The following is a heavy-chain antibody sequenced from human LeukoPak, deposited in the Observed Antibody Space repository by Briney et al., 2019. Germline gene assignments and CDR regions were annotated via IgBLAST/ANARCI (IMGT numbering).Heavy chain of an antibody. CDR3: TRHPTAMVNFDY. CDR1: GFTFSGSA. D-gene: IGHD5-18*01. V-gene: IGHV3-73*01. J-gene: IGHJ4*02. Sequence: PGGSLRLPCAASGFTFSGSAMHWVRQASGKGLEWVGRIRSKANSYATAYAASVKGRFTISRDDSKNTAYLQMNSLKTEDTAVYYCTRHPTAMVNFDYWGQGTLVTVSS. CDR2: IRSKANSYAT.